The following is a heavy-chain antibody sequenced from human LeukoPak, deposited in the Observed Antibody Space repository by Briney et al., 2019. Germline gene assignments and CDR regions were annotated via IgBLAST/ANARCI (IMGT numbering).Heavy chain of an antibody. D-gene: IGHD3-22*01. CDR2: IIPIFGTA. V-gene: IGHV1-69*06. Sequence: GASVKVSCKASGGTFSSYAISWVRQAPGQGLEWMGGIIPIFGTANYAQKFQGRVTITADKSTSTAYMELSSLRSEDTAVYYCASPVPSSGQTDAFDIWGQGTMVTVSS. J-gene: IGHJ3*02. CDR1: GGTFSSYA. CDR3: ASPVPSSGQTDAFDI.